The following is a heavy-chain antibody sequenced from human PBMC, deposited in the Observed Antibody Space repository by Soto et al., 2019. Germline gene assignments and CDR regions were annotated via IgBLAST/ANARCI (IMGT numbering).Heavy chain of an antibody. D-gene: IGHD2-2*01. J-gene: IGHJ6*03. CDR2: INPSGGST. CDR3: ARNGIVVVPAAMAIYYYYMDV. Sequence: ASVKVSCKASGYTFTSYYMHWVRQAPGQGLEWMGIINPSGGSTSYAQKFQGRVTMTRDTSTSTVYMELSSLRSEDTAVYYCARNGIVVVPAAMAIYYYYMDVWGKGTTVTVSS. CDR1: GYTFTSYY. V-gene: IGHV1-46*03.